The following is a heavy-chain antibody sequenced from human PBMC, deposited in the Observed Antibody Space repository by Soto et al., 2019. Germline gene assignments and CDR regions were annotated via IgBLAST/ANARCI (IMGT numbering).Heavy chain of an antibody. CDR3: ARDWTYDFGSGLMLKDYYYYGMDV. Sequence: QVQLVESGGGVVQPGRSLRLSCAASGFTFSSYGMHWVRQAPGKGLEWVAVIWYDGSNKYYADSVKGRFTISRDNSKNTLYLQMNSLRAEDTAVYYCARDWTYDFGSGLMLKDYYYYGMDVWGQGTTVTVSS. D-gene: IGHD3-3*01. J-gene: IGHJ6*02. CDR2: IWYDGSNK. CDR1: GFTFSSYG. V-gene: IGHV3-33*01.